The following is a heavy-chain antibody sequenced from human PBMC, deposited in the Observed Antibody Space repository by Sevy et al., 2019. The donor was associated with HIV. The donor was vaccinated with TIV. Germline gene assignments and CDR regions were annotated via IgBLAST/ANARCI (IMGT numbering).Heavy chain of an antibody. J-gene: IGHJ4*02. V-gene: IGHV3-23*01. CDR3: AKDRVTVSGVVVTFDS. CDR2: ISGSGGST. CDR1: GFTFSSYA. D-gene: IGHD3-3*01. Sequence: GGSLRLSCAASGFTFSSYAMSWVRQAPGKGLEWVSAISGSGGSTYYADSVKGRFIISRDTSRNTLYLQMNSLRVEDSAVYFCAKDRVTVSGVVVTFDSWGQGTLVTVSS.